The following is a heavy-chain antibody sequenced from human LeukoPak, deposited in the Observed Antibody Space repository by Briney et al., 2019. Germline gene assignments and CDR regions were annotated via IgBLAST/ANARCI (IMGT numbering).Heavy chain of an antibody. D-gene: IGHD3-10*01. J-gene: IGHJ4*02. V-gene: IGHV3-23*01. CDR1: GFTFSSYA. CDR2: TSGSGGST. CDR3: AKCTFYGSGGVDY. Sequence: PGGSLRLSCAASGFTFSSYAMSWVRQAPGKGLEWVSATSGSGGSTYYADSVKGRFTISRDNSKSTLYLQMNSLRAEDTAVYYCAKCTFYGSGGVDYWGQGTLVTVSS.